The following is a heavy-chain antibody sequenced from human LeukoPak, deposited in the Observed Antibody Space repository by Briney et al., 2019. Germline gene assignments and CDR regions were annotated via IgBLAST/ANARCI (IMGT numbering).Heavy chain of an antibody. V-gene: IGHV3-23*01. CDR2: ISGSVRPT. CDR3: AKITQVATYTVPNFDF. Sequence: GGSLRLSCATSGFIFSNYAVNWVRQAPGKGLEWVSIISGSVRPTYYADSVNGRFTISRDNSKQTLYLKMNSLRDEDTAVYYCAKITQVATYTVPNFDFWGQGTLVTVSS. D-gene: IGHD3-16*01. J-gene: IGHJ4*02. CDR1: GFIFSNYA.